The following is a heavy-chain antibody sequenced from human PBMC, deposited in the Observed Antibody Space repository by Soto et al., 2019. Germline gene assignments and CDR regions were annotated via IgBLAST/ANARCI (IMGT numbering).Heavy chain of an antibody. J-gene: IGHJ5*02. CDR1: GGTIRSPDW. D-gene: IGHD6-19*01. CDR3: ARGRGRYSSGWSWFDP. Sequence: PSETLSLTCGVCGGTIRSPDWWTWVRQPPGKGLEWIGEIFQSGSTNYTPSLESRVTISVDKSKNQFSLTLTSVTAADTAVYFCARGRGRYSSGWSWFDPWGQGILVTVSS. CDR2: IFQSGST. V-gene: IGHV4-4*02.